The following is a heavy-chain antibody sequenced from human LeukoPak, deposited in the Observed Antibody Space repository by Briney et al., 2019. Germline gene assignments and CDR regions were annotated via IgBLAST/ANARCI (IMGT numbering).Heavy chain of an antibody. CDR3: ARQIASAGTAGFDF. D-gene: IGHD6-13*01. V-gene: IGHV4-4*07. Sequence: SETLSLTCAVPGGSISSYYWSWIRQPAGKGLEWIGRIYSTGSTNYNPSLKSRVTMSVDTSKNQFSLRLRSVTAADTAVYYCARQIASAGTAGFDFWGQGALVTVSS. CDR1: GGSISSYY. CDR2: IYSTGST. J-gene: IGHJ4*02.